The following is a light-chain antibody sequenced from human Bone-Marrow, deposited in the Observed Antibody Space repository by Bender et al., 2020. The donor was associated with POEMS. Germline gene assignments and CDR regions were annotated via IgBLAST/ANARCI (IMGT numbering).Light chain of an antibody. V-gene: IGLV2-8*01. J-gene: IGLJ1*01. CDR2: QVS. CDR3: TSYAGSTPYV. Sequence: QSALTQPPSASGSPGQSVTISCTGTSSDVGGYDSVSWYQQHPGKAPKLIIYQVSKRPSGVPDRFSGSKSGNTASLTVSGLQAEDEADYYCTSYAGSTPYVFGTGTKVTVL. CDR1: SSDVGGYDS.